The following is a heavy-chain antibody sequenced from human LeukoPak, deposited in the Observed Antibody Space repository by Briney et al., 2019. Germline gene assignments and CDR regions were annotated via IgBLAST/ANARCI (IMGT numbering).Heavy chain of an antibody. CDR2: ISGSAGST. V-gene: IGHV3-23*01. J-gene: IGHJ6*02. CDR1: GFSFSTYA. D-gene: IGHD7-27*01. Sequence: GGSLRLSCAASGFSFSTYAMNWVRQAPGKGLEWVAAISGSAGSTYYADSVKGRFTISRDNSKNPLSLQMNSLTADDTAVYYCARDGEPRYWGSGYYYCMDVWGQGTTVTVSS. CDR3: ARDGEPRYWGSGYYYCMDV.